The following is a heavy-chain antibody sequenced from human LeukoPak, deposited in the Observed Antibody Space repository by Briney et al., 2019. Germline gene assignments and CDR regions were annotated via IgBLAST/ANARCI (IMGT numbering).Heavy chain of an antibody. J-gene: IGHJ3*02. Sequence: GGSLRLSCAASGFTLSTYEMTWVRQAPGKGLEWVSFISSSDSATFYADSVRSRFTIFRNTAKNSLYLQMNNLRGEDTAVYYCARDVSSSTRAFDIWGQGTMVAVS. CDR3: ARDVSSSTRAFDI. CDR1: GFTLSTYE. D-gene: IGHD2-15*01. V-gene: IGHV3-48*03. CDR2: ISSSDSAT.